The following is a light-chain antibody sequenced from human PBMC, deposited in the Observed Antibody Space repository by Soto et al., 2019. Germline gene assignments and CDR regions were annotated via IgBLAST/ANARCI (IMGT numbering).Light chain of an antibody. CDR3: QMYFTAPET. Sequence: DIPMTQSPSSLSASVGDRVTITCRASQGISNSLAWYQQKPGKVPKVLIYDASTLHSGVPSRFSGSGSGTDFTLTINNFQPEDAATYYCQMYFTAPETFGQGTKVEVK. J-gene: IGKJ1*01. CDR2: DAS. CDR1: QGISNS. V-gene: IGKV1-27*01.